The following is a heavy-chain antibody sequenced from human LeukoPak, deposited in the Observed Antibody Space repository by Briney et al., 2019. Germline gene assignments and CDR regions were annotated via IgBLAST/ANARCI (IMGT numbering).Heavy chain of an antibody. CDR2: INPNSGGT. CDR1: GYTFTSYG. Sequence: ASVKVSCKASGYTFTSYGISWVRQAPGQGLEWMGWINPNSGGTNYAQKFQGRVTMTRDTSISTAYIDLSRLTSDDTAVYYCASGGYYDPNYFDYWGQGTLVTVSS. CDR3: ASGGYYDPNYFDY. V-gene: IGHV1-2*02. J-gene: IGHJ4*02. D-gene: IGHD3-3*01.